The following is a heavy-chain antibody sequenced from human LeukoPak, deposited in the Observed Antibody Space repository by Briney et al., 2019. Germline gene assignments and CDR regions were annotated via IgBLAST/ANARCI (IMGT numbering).Heavy chain of an antibody. J-gene: IGHJ5*01. Sequence: GGSLRLSCAASVFTFSNSAMNCVRQAPGKRLEWVSTISSGGAGTYYADSVKGRFSISRDNSKNTLYLQMNSLRAEDTAVYYCAKSGGSGTYPNWFDSWGQGTLVTVSS. CDR3: AKSGGSGTYPNWFDS. CDR1: VFTFSNSA. D-gene: IGHD3-10*01. V-gene: IGHV3-23*01. CDR2: ISSGGAGT.